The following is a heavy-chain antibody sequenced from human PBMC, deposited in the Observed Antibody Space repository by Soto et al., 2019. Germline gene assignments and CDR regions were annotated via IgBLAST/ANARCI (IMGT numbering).Heavy chain of an antibody. V-gene: IGHV4-30-2*01. CDR1: GGSISSGGSS. J-gene: IGHJ4*02. CDR2: IYHSGST. CDR3: ARAGDSSGPVALGY. D-gene: IGHD6-19*01. Sequence: QLQLQESGSGLVKPSQTLSLTCAVSGGSISSGGSSWSWIRQPPGKGLEWIGYIYHSGSTYYNPSLKRRVTLSVDRSKNQFSLKLSSVTAADTAVYYWARAGDSSGPVALGYWGQGTLVTVSS.